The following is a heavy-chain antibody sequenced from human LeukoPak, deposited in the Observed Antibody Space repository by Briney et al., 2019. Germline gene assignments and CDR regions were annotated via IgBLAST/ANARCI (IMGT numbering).Heavy chain of an antibody. J-gene: IGHJ4*02. CDR3: AKGPMGRGFDY. D-gene: IGHD3-10*01. V-gene: IGHV3-23*01. CDR1: GFTFSNYA. CDR2: ISGSSGNT. Sequence: GGSLRLSCAASGFTFSNYAMNWVRQAPGKGLEWVSAISGSSGNTYYSDSVKGRFTISRDNSKNTLYLQMNSLRAEDTAIYYCAKGPMGRGFDYWGQGTLVTVSS.